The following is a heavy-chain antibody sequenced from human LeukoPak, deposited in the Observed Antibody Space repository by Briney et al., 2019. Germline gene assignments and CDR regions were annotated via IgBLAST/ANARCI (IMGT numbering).Heavy chain of an antibody. V-gene: IGHV4-59*01. CDR2: IYYTGTT. CDR1: GGSISAYY. D-gene: IGHD4-17*01. CDR3: AREDPQTTVPEGMDV. J-gene: IGHJ6*02. Sequence: SETLSLTCSVSGGSISAYYWSWIRQLPGKGLEWIGYIYYTGTTNYNPSLRSRVTISVDTSRNQFSLRLSSVTAADTAVYYCAREDPQTTVPEGMDVWGHGTTVIVSS.